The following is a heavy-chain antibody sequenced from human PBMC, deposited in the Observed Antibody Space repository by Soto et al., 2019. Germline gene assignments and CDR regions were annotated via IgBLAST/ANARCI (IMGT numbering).Heavy chain of an antibody. Sequence: SETLSLTCAVYGGSFSGYYWSWIRQPPGKGLEWIGEINHSGSTNYNPSLKSRVTISVDTSKNQFSLKLSSVTAADTAVYYCARPLWFGESHMDVWGKGTTVTVSS. V-gene: IGHV4-34*01. D-gene: IGHD3-10*01. J-gene: IGHJ6*03. CDR3: ARPLWFGESHMDV. CDR1: GGSFSGYY. CDR2: INHSGST.